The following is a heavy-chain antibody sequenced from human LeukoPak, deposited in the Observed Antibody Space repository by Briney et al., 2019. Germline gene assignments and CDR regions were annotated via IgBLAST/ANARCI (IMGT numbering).Heavy chain of an antibody. CDR2: ISAYNGNT. V-gene: IGHV1-18*01. CDR1: GYTFTSYG. D-gene: IGHD2-21*01. J-gene: IGHJ3*02. Sequence: ASVKVSCKASGYTFTSYGISWVRQAPGQGLEWLGWISAYNGNTNYAQKLQGRVTMTTDTSTSTAYMELRSLRSDGTAVYYCASLVTGNSRLFGDAFDIWGQGTMVTVSS. CDR3: ASLVTGNSRLFGDAFDI.